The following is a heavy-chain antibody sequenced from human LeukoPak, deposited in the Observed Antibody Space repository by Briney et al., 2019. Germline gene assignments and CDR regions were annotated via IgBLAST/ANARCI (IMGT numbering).Heavy chain of an antibody. CDR2: IYYSGST. CDR1: GGSISSSSYY. Sequence: SETLSLTCTVSGGSISSSSYYGGWIRQPPGKGLEWIGSIYYSGSTYYNPSLKSRVTISVDTSKNQFSLKLSSVTAADTAVYYCASLMSYVATFDYWGQGTLVTVSS. J-gene: IGHJ4*02. D-gene: IGHD5-12*01. V-gene: IGHV4-39*07. CDR3: ASLMSYVATFDY.